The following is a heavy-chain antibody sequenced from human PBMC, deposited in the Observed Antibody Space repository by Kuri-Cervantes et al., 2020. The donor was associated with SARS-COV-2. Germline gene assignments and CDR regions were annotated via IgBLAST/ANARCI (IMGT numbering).Heavy chain of an antibody. V-gene: IGHV1-2*02. Sequence: ASVKVSCKASGYTFTGYYMHWVRQAPGQGLEWMGWINPNSGGTNYAQKFQGRVTMTRDTSISTAYMELSRLRSDDTAVYYCARDSPTIFGAARGSRPYNWFDPWGQGTLVTVSS. CDR1: GYTFTGYY. CDR3: ARDSPTIFGAARGSRPYNWFDP. J-gene: IGHJ5*02. CDR2: INPNSGGT. D-gene: IGHD3-3*01.